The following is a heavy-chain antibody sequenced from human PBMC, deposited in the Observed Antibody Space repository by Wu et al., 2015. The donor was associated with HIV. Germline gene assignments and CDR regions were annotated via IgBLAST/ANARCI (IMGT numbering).Heavy chain of an antibody. Sequence: QVQLVQSGAEVRKPGSSVKVSCKASGGTFSRSGFSWVRQVPGQGFEWMGRIIPIHGAANYAQKFEGRVTITADESTSTAYMDLSSLTSEDTAVYYCARSVPRWKDQYTRGGMDVWGQGTTVTVFS. CDR1: GGTFSRSG. V-gene: IGHV1-69*11. J-gene: IGHJ6*02. CDR2: IIPIHGAA. D-gene: IGHD1-1*01. CDR3: ARSVPRWKDQYTRGGMDV.